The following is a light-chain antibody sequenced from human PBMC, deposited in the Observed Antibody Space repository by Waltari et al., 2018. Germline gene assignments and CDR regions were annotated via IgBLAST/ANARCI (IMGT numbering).Light chain of an antibody. Sequence: DMQMIQSLSSVSASVGDRVTITCRASQGISSWLAWYQQRPGKAPKLLIYAASSLHSGVPSRFSSGSGTDFTLTITSLQPEDFAIYYCQQADSFPYTFGQGTKLEIK. CDR3: QQADSFPYT. J-gene: IGKJ2*01. V-gene: IGKV1-12*01. CDR1: QGISSW. CDR2: AAS.